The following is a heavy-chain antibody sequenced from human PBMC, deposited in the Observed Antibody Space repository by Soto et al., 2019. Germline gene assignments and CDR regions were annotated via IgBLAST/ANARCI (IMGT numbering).Heavy chain of an antibody. CDR3: ARGVKNYYAMDV. J-gene: IGHJ6*02. V-gene: IGHV3-74*01. Sequence: EVQLVESGGGLVQPGGSLRLSCAASGFTFNSYWMHWVRQAPGKGLVWVSRLNSDGSSKYYGDSMKGRFTISRDNAENTVYLQMNSLREEDTAVYFCARGVKNYYAMDVWGQGTTVTVSS. CDR1: GFTFNSYW. CDR2: LNSDGSSK. D-gene: IGHD3-22*01.